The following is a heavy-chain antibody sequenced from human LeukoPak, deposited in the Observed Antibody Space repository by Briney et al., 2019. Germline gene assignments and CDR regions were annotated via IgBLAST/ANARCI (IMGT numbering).Heavy chain of an antibody. V-gene: IGHV4-4*07. Sequence: SETLSLTCSVSGGSISTYYWSWVRQPAGKGLEWIAQIHTSGSTNFNPSLKSRVSISMDTPNNQFSLMISSVTAADTAIYYCAGRGLSTGWTFDYWGHGTLVTVSS. D-gene: IGHD6-19*01. CDR2: IHTSGST. CDR1: GGSISTYY. J-gene: IGHJ4*01. CDR3: AGRGLSTGWTFDY.